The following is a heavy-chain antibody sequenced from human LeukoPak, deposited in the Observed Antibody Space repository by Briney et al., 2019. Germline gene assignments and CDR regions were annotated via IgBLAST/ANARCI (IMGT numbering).Heavy chain of an antibody. D-gene: IGHD4-11*01. J-gene: IGHJ6*03. CDR3: ASAYSNYEGYYYMDV. V-gene: IGHV1-18*01. CDR1: GYTFTSYG. Sequence: ASVKVSCQASGYTFTSYGISWVRQAPGQGLEWMGWISAYNGNTNYAQKLQGRVTMTTDTSTSTAYMELRSLRSDDTAVYYCASAYSNYEGYYYMDVWGKGTTVTVSS. CDR2: ISAYNGNT.